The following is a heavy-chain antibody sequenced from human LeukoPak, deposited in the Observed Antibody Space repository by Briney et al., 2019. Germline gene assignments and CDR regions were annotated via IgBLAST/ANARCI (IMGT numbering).Heavy chain of an antibody. CDR1: GFTFSSYS. CDR2: ITSSSSYI. J-gene: IGHJ3*02. CDR3: ARAKVGATYDAFDI. Sequence: GGSLRLSCAASGFTFSSYSMNWVRQAPGKGLEWVSSITSSSSYIYYADSVKGRFTISRDNAKNSLYLQMNSLRAEDTAVYYCARAKVGATYDAFDIWGQGTMVTVSS. D-gene: IGHD1-26*01. V-gene: IGHV3-21*01.